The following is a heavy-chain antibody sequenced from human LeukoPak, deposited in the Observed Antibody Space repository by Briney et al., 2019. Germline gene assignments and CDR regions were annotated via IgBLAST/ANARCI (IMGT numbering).Heavy chain of an antibody. J-gene: IGHJ6*03. V-gene: IGHV1-8*03. CDR2: MNPNSGNT. CDR3: ARAISITIFGVVPKNYYMDV. CDR1: GYTFTSYD. Sequence: GASVKVSCKASGYTFTSYDINWVRQATGQGLEWTGWMNPNSGNTGYAQKFQGRVTITRNTSISTAYMELSSLRSEDTAVYHCARAISITIFGVVPKNYYMDVWGKGTTVTVSS. D-gene: IGHD3-3*01.